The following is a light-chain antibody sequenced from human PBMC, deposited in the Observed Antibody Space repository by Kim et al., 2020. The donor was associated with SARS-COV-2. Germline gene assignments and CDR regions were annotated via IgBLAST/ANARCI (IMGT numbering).Light chain of an antibody. CDR1: QSVSNSY. Sequence: SPGERATLSCRASQSVSNSYLAWYQQKPGQAPRLLIYGASSRSTGIPDRFSGSGAGTDFTFSISRLEPEDFAVYYCQQYGSSTLTFGGGTKVDIK. CDR3: QQYGSSTLT. V-gene: IGKV3-20*01. CDR2: GAS. J-gene: IGKJ4*01.